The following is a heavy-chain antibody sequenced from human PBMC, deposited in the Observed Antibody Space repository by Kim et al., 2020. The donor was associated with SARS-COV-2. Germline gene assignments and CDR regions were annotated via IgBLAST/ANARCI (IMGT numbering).Heavy chain of an antibody. J-gene: IGHJ2*01. CDR2: ISSSSSYI. Sequence: GGSLRLSCAASGFTFSSYSMYWVRQAPGKGLEWVSSISSSSSYIYYADSVKGRFTISRDNAKNSLYLQMNSLRAEDTAVYYCARDESSKDFDLWGRGTLVTVSS. CDR3: ARDESSKDFDL. CDR1: GFTFSSYS. D-gene: IGHD6-13*01. V-gene: IGHV3-21*01.